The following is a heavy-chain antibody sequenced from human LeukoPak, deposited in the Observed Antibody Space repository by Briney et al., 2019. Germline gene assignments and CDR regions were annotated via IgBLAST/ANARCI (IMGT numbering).Heavy chain of an antibody. CDR1: GGSISSGGYS. V-gene: IGHV4-30-2*01. CDR3: ARDSYYYDSSGYPPAFDI. CDR2: IYHSGST. J-gene: IGHJ3*02. D-gene: IGHD3-22*01. Sequence: SQTLSLTGAVSGGSISSGGYSWSWIRQPPGKGLEWIGYIYHSGSTYYNPSLKSRVTISVDRSKNQFSLKLSSVTAADTAVYYCARDSYYYDSSGYPPAFDIWGQGTMVTVSS.